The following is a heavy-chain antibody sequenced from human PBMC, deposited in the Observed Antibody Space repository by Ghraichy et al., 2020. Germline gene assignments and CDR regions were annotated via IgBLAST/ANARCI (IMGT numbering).Heavy chain of an antibody. J-gene: IGHJ4*02. V-gene: IGHV4-59*01. CDR3: ARGSYGGESYDYVWGSYRYSSSFDY. Sequence: SETLSLTCTVSGGSSSSYYWSWIRQTPGKGLEWIGYIYYSGSTKYNPSLKRRVTISVDTSKKQFSMKLRSVTAADTGVYYCARGSYGGESYDYVWGSYRYSSSFDYWGPGTLVTVSS. CDR2: IYYSGST. D-gene: IGHD3-16*02. CDR1: GGSSSSYY.